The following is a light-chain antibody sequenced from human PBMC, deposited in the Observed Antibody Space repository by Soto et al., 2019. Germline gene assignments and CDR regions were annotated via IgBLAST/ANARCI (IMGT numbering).Light chain of an antibody. CDR2: GAS. Sequence: EIVMTQSPATLSVSPGERATLSCRASQSVSSNLAWYQQKPGQAPRLLIYGASTRATGIPARFSGSGSGTEFTLTISSLQSEDFAVYYCQQYNTRRGTFGQGTKLEIK. CDR1: QSVSSN. J-gene: IGKJ2*01. CDR3: QQYNTRRGT. V-gene: IGKV3-15*01.